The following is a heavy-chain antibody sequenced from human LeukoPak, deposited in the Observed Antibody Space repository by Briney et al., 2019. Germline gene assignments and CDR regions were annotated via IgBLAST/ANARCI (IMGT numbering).Heavy chain of an antibody. CDR2: IYTSGST. D-gene: IGHD5-18*01. J-gene: IGHJ3*02. Sequence: SETLSLTCTVSGGSISSANYYWSWIRQPAGKGLEWIGRIYTSGSTNYNPSLRSRVTISVDTSKNQFSLKLRSVTAADTAVCYCAGLQLAGAFDIWGQGTMVTVSS. CDR1: GGSISSANYY. V-gene: IGHV4-61*02. CDR3: AGLQLAGAFDI.